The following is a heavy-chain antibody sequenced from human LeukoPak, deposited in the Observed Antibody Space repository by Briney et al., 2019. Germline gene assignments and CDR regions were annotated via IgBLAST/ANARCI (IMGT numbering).Heavy chain of an antibody. J-gene: IGHJ4*02. CDR2: IFYSGST. D-gene: IGHD3-22*01. CDR3: ARETSYSSGWTY. Sequence: SETLSLTCTVSGGSFSSSSYYWGWIRQPPGKGLEWIGSIFYSGSTYFNPSLKSRLTISVDTSKNQFSLKLSSVTAADTAVYYCARETSYSSGWTYWGQGTLVTVSS. V-gene: IGHV4-39*07. CDR1: GGSFSSSSYY.